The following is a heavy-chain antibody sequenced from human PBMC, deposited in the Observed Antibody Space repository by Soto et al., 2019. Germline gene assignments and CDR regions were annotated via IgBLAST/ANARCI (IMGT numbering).Heavy chain of an antibody. D-gene: IGHD2-15*01. J-gene: IGHJ5*02. CDR1: GGSVSSRSYF. Sequence: QLQLQESGPVLVTPSETLSLTCTVSGGSVSSRSYFWAWVPQSPAKGLEWIGSINYRGTTFYSASLKSRPTISTETSKNQCSVWLISVTAADTALYYRARFVACNGGSCKFDPWGQGTLVTVSS. CDR2: INYRGTT. V-gene: IGHV4-39*01. CDR3: ARFVACNGGSCKFDP.